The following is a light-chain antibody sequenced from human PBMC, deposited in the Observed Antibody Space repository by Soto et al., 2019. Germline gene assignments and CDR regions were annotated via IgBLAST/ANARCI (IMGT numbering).Light chain of an antibody. CDR2: GAS. CDR1: QSVSSRY. Sequence: ETVLTQSPGTLSLSPGERATLSCRASQSVSSRYLAWYQQKPGQAPRLLIYGASSRATGIPDRFSGSGSGTEFNLTISRLEPEDVAVYYCQQYITSPPMYTFGQGTKLEIK. J-gene: IGKJ2*01. CDR3: QQYITSPPMYT. V-gene: IGKV3-20*01.